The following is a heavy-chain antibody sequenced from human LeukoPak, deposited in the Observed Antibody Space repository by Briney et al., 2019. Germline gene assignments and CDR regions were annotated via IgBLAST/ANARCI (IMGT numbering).Heavy chain of an antibody. CDR2: ISGSGGST. D-gene: IGHD4-17*01. CDR3: ASGTVTTNRYYYYYMDV. J-gene: IGHJ6*03. V-gene: IGHV3-23*01. Sequence: GGSLRLSCAASGFTFSSYAMSWVHQAPGKGLEWVSAISGSGGSTYYADSVKGRFTISRDNSKNTLYLQMNSLRAEDTAVYYCASGTVTTNRYYYYYMDVWGKGTTVTVSS. CDR1: GFTFSSYA.